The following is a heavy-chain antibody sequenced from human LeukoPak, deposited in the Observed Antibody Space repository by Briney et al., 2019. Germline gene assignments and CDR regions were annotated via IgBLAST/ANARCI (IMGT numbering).Heavy chain of an antibody. J-gene: IGHJ4*02. D-gene: IGHD5-18*01. CDR2: IKKEGSEK. Sequence: RGSLRLSCAASGFTFSSYWMSWVRQAPGKGLEWVANIKKEGSEKYYVDSVKGRFTISRDNDEKSLYLQMNSLRAEDTAVYYCARHLSGITGYTYGRGIDYWGQGTLLTVSS. V-gene: IGHV3-7*01. CDR3: ARHLSGITGYTYGRGIDY. CDR1: GFTFSSYW.